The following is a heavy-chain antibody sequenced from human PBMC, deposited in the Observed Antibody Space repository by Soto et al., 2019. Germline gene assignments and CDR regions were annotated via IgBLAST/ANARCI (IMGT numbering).Heavy chain of an antibody. J-gene: IGHJ6*04. D-gene: IGHD2-2*01. Sequence: PSETLSLTCAVYGGSFNGYYWSWIRQPPGKGLEWIGEINHSGSTNYNPSLKSRVTISVDTSKNQFSLKLSSVTAADTAVYYCARDIVVVPAGSDVWGKGTTVTVSS. V-gene: IGHV4-34*01. CDR1: GGSFNGYY. CDR2: INHSGST. CDR3: ARDIVVVPAGSDV.